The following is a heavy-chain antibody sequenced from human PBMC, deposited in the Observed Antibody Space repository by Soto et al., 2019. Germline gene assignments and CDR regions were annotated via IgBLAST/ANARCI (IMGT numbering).Heavy chain of an antibody. CDR3: ATALGCRSTSCTLDY. V-gene: IGHV1-69*01. CDR1: GGTFGSYA. D-gene: IGHD2-2*01. CDR2: IIPVSGAA. Sequence: QVQLVQSGAEVKKPGSSVKVSCKASGGTFGSYAFSWVRQAPGQGLEWMGGIIPVSGAAHYAQKFQGRATSTADESTSTAYMELSSLSSQGTAVYYCATALGCRSTSCTLDYWGQGTRVIVSS. J-gene: IGHJ4*02.